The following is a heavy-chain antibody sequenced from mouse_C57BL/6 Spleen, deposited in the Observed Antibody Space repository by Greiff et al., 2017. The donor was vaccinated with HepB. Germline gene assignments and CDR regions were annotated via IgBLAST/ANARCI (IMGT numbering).Heavy chain of an antibody. V-gene: IGHV1-52*01. J-gene: IGHJ1*03. CDR3: ARNWAERWYFDV. CDR1: GYTFTSYW. D-gene: IGHD4-1*01. CDR2: IDPSDSET. Sequence: QVQLQQPGAELVRPGSSVKLSCKASGYTFTSYWMHWVKQRPIQGLEWIGNIDPSDSETHYNQKFKDKATLTVDKSSSTAYMQLSSLTSEDSAVYYCARNWAERWYFDVWGTGTTVTVSS.